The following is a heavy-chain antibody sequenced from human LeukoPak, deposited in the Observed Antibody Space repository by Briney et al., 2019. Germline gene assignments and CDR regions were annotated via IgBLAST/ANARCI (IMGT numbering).Heavy chain of an antibody. V-gene: IGHV3-15*01. CDR3: TTLLWFGEYYFDY. D-gene: IGHD3-10*01. J-gene: IGHJ4*02. CDR2: IKSKTDGGTT. Sequence: GGSLRLSCAASGFTFSNAWMSWVRQAPGKGLEWVGRIKSKTDGGTTDYAAPVKGRFTISRDDSKNTLYPQMNSLKTEDTAVYYCTTLLWFGEYYFDYWGQGTLVTVSS. CDR1: GFTFSNAW.